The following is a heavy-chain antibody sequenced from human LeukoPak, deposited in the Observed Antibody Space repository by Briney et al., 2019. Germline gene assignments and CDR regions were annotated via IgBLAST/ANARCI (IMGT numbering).Heavy chain of an antibody. CDR3: ARVMRARMPGIAAAGTRTSNWFDP. J-gene: IGHJ5*02. V-gene: IGHV3-7*01. D-gene: IGHD6-13*01. Sequence: GGSLRLSCAASGFTFSSYAMSWVRQAPGKGLEWVANIKQDGSEKYYVDSVKGRFTISRDNAKNSLYLQMNSLRAEDTAVYYCARVMRARMPGIAAAGTRTSNWFDPWGQGTLVTVSS. CDR2: IKQDGSEK. CDR1: GFTFSSYA.